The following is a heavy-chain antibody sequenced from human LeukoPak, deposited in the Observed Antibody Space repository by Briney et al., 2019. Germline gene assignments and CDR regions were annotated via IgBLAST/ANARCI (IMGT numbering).Heavy chain of an antibody. Sequence: ASVEVSCKASGYTFTGYYMHWVRQAPGQGLEWMGRINPNSGGTNYAQKFQGGVTMTRDTSISTAYMELSRLRSDDTAVYYCARAPRYYDYVWGSYRVPHFDYWGQGTLVTVSS. D-gene: IGHD3-16*02. J-gene: IGHJ4*02. CDR1: GYTFTGYY. V-gene: IGHV1-2*06. CDR3: ARAPRYYDYVWGSYRVPHFDY. CDR2: INPNSGGT.